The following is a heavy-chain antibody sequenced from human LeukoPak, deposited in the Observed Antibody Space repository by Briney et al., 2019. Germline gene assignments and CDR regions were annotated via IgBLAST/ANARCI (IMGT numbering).Heavy chain of an antibody. V-gene: IGHV4-59*08. Sequence: SETLSLTCTVSGGSISSYYWSWVRQFPGKGLEWIGYISDSGSTNYSPSLESRVTISVDTSKNKFFLILSSVTAADTAVYYCARRGGTVVEDTGYHYWYFDNWGQGTLVTVSS. CDR3: ARRGGTVVEDTGYHYWYFDN. D-gene: IGHD5-12*01. CDR2: ISDSGST. CDR1: GGSISSYY. J-gene: IGHJ4*02.